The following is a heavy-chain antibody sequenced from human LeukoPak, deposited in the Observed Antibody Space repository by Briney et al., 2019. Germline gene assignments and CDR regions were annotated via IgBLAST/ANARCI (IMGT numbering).Heavy chain of an antibody. CDR3: ARDDGWFGSSGWGADY. CDR2: ISSSSSTI. V-gene: IGHV3-48*02. D-gene: IGHD6-19*01. Sequence: GGSLRLSCAASGFTFSSYAMNWVRQAPGRGLEWPSYISSSSSTIYYAASVKGRFTISRDNAKSSLYLQMNSLRDEDTAVYHCARDDGWFGSSGWGADYWGQGTLVSVSS. CDR1: GFTFSSYA. J-gene: IGHJ4*02.